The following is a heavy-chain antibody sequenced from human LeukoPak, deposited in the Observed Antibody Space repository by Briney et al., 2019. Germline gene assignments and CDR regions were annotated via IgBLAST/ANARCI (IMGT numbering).Heavy chain of an antibody. CDR3: ARTLAVAGIPPGY. J-gene: IGHJ4*02. CDR1: GGSISSSSYY. D-gene: IGHD6-19*01. Sequence: SETLSLTCTVSGGSISSSSYYWGWIRQPPGKGLEWIGSIYYSGSTYYNPSLKSRVTISVDTSKNQFSLKLSSVAAADTAVYYCARTLAVAGIPPGYWGQGTLVTVSS. CDR2: IYYSGST. V-gene: IGHV4-39*07.